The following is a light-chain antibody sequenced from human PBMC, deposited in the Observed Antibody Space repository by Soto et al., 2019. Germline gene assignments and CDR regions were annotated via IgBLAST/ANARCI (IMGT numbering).Light chain of an antibody. CDR1: QGISSY. CDR3: QQYYSYPIT. CDR2: AAS. J-gene: IGKJ3*01. Sequence: AIRMTQSPSSFSASTGARVTITCRASQGISSYLAWYQQKPGKAPKLLIYAASTLQSGVPSRFSGSGSGTDFTLAIRCLQSEDFATYYCQQYYSYPITFGPGTKVDIK. V-gene: IGKV1-8*01.